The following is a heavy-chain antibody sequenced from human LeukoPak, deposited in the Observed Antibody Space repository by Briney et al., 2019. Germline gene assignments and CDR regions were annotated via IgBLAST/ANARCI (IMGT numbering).Heavy chain of an antibody. V-gene: IGHV4-30-2*01. CDR2: IYHSGST. D-gene: IGHD3-22*01. Sequence: SQTLPLTCAVSGGSISSGGYSWSWIRQPPGKGLEWIGYIYHSGSTYYNPSLKSRVTISVDRSKNQFSLKLSSVTAADTAVYYCARGDYYYDSSGYYWNWFDPWGQGTLVTVSS. CDR1: GGSISSGGYS. J-gene: IGHJ5*02. CDR3: ARGDYYYDSSGYYWNWFDP.